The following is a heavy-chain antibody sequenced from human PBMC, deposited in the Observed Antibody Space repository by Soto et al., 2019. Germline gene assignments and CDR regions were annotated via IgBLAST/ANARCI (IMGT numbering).Heavy chain of an antibody. D-gene: IGHD3-10*01. V-gene: IGHV2-5*02. CDR2: IYWDDDN. J-gene: IGHJ5*02. CDR3: AHIASYYQFDWFDP. CDR1: GFSLSTSGVG. Sequence: QITLKESGPTLVKPTQTLTLTCTFSGFSLSTSGVGVGWIRQPPGKALEWLALIYWDDDNRYSPSLKSRLTITKDTSKNQVVLTMTHMDPVDPATYYCAHIASYYQFDWFDPWGQGTLVTVSS.